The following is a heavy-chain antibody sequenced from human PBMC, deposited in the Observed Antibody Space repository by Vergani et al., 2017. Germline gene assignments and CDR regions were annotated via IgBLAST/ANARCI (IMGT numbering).Heavy chain of an antibody. CDR1: GGSISSGSYY. CDR2: IYTSGST. CDR3: ARDSTPCYYYVDV. Sequence: QVQLQESGPGLVKPSQTLSLTCTVSGGSISSGSYYWSWLRPPAGKGLEWIGRIYTSGSTNYNPSLKSRVTISVDTSTHQFSLKLSAVTAADTAVYYCARDSTPCYYYVDVWGKGTTVTVSS. J-gene: IGHJ6*03. V-gene: IGHV4-61*02.